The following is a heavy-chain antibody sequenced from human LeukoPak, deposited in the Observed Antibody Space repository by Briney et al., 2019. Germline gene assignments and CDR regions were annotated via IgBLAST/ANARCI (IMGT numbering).Heavy chain of an antibody. CDR1: GFTFSSYA. V-gene: IGHV3-30-3*01. CDR2: ISYDGSNK. D-gene: IGHD3-10*01. J-gene: IGHJ3*02. Sequence: PGGSLRLSCAASGFTFSSYAMHWVRQAPGKGLEWVAVISYDGSNKYYADSVKGRCTISRDNSNNTLYLQMNSLRAEDTAVYYCAITMVRGVINDAFDIWGQGTMVTVSS. CDR3: AITMVRGVINDAFDI.